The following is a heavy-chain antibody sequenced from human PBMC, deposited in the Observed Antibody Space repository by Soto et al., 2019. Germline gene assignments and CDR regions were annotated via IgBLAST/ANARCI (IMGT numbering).Heavy chain of an antibody. Sequence: SETLSLTCAVSGYSISSGYYWGWIRQPPGKGLEWIGSIYHSGSTYYNPSLKSRVTISVDTSKNQFSLKLSSVTAADTAVYYCARVNLWFGESSTHIYGMDVWGQGTTVTVSS. CDR2: IYHSGST. CDR1: GYSISSGYY. J-gene: IGHJ6*02. D-gene: IGHD3-10*01. CDR3: ARVNLWFGESSTHIYGMDV. V-gene: IGHV4-38-2*01.